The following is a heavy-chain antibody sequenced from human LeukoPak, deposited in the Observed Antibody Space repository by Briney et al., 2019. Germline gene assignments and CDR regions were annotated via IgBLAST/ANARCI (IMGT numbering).Heavy chain of an antibody. D-gene: IGHD3-3*01. CDR2: IKPDGSEK. V-gene: IGHV3-7*01. CDR3: ASSLLEWSGDAFDI. J-gene: IGHJ3*02. CDR1: GFTFSSYA. Sequence: GGPLRLSCAASGFTFSSYAMNWVRQAPAKGLEWVANIKPDGSEKYYVDCVKGRFTISRDNAKNSLYLQMNSLRAEDTAVYYCASSLLEWSGDAFDIWGQGTMVTVSS.